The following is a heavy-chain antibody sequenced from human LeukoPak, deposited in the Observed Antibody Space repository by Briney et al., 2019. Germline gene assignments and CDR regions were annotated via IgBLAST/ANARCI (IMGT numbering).Heavy chain of an antibody. Sequence: GGSLRLSCAASGFTFSSFNMNWVRQAPGKGLEWVSSISSSSSHIYYADSVRGRFTISRDNAKNSLYLQMNSLRAEDTALYYCAREHDWNPDYWGQGTLVTVSS. D-gene: IGHD1-1*01. CDR2: ISSSSSHI. CDR3: AREHDWNPDY. V-gene: IGHV3-21*01. CDR1: GFTFSSFN. J-gene: IGHJ4*02.